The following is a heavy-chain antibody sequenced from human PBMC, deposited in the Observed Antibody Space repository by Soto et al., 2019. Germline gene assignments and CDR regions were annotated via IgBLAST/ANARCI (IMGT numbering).Heavy chain of an antibody. CDR3: VRVNGGPYYFDY. J-gene: IGHJ4*02. D-gene: IGHD2-8*01. V-gene: IGHV4-61*01. CDR1: GDSVSSGSYY. Sequence: QVQLQESGPGLVKPSETLSLTCTVSGDSVSSGSYYWSWIRQPPGKGLEWIGYIYNRGSTNYNPSLKGRLTMSVDTSKNQFSLKLSSVTAADTAVYCCVRVNGGPYYFDYWGQGTLVTVSS. CDR2: IYNRGST.